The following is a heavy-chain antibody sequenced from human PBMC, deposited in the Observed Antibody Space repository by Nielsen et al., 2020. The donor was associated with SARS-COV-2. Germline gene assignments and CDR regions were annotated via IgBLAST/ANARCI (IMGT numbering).Heavy chain of an antibody. CDR2: FNHSLCT. Sequence: GSLRLSCAAYGWTFSGYYWSWIRQPPGMGLERIGEFNHSLCTNYNPSLKSRVTISVDTSKNQFSLKLGSVTAADTAVYYCARGRVGYGDYVGDYYYYGMDVWGQGTRVTVSS. CDR1: GWTFSGYY. J-gene: IGHJ6*02. V-gene: IGHV4-34*01. CDR3: ARGRVGYGDYVGDYYYYGMDV. D-gene: IGHD4-17*01.